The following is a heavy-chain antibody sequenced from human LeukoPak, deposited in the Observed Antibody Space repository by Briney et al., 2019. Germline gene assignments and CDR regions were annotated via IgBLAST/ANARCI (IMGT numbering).Heavy chain of an antibody. Sequence: ASVTVSCKASGYTFTDYYMHWVRQAPGHGLEWMGWINPNSGDTNYAQKFQGRVTMTRDTSISTAYMELSSLRSDDTAVYYCARAIVVVDYWGRGTLVTVSS. CDR3: ARAIVVVDY. CDR2: INPNSGDT. D-gene: IGHD3-22*01. CDR1: GYTFTDYY. V-gene: IGHV1-2*02. J-gene: IGHJ4*02.